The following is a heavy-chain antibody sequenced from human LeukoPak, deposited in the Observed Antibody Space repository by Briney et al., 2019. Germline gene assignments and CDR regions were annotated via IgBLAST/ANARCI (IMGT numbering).Heavy chain of an antibody. CDR2: IYISGNA. J-gene: IGHJ3*01. CDR1: GGSISSDY. Sequence: SETLSLTCTVSGGSISSDYWTWIRQPAGKGLEWIGRIYISGNAYYNPSLKSRVTISLDTSKNRFSLNLSSVTAADTAVYYCARAKYTTLPSAFDVWGQGTMVTVAS. V-gene: IGHV4-4*07. CDR3: ARAKYTTLPSAFDV. D-gene: IGHD1-1*01.